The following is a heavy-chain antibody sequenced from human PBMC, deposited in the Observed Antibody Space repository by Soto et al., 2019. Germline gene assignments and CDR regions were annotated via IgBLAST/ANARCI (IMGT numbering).Heavy chain of an antibody. CDR2: INHSGST. CDR3: ARGRDYDFWSGYQYYFDY. J-gene: IGHJ4*02. V-gene: IGHV4-34*01. D-gene: IGHD3-3*01. Sequence: SETLSLTCAVYGGSFSGYYWSWIRQPPGKGLEWIGEINHSGSTNYNPSLKSRVTISVDTSKNQFSLKLSSVTAADTAVYYCARGRDYDFWSGYQYYFDYWGQGTLVTVSS. CDR1: GGSFSGYY.